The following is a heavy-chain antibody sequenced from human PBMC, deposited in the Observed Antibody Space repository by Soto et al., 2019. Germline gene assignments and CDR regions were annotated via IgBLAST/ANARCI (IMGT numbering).Heavy chain of an antibody. D-gene: IGHD3-3*01. Sequence: GGSLRLSCAASGFTFSSYWMHWVRQAPGKGLVWVSRINSDGSSTSYADSVKGRFTISRDNAKNTLYLQMNSLRAEDTAVYYCARDLFFYPVQSNFDYWGQGTLVTVSS. V-gene: IGHV3-74*01. CDR2: INSDGSST. CDR1: GFTFSSYW. CDR3: ARDLFFYPVQSNFDY. J-gene: IGHJ4*02.